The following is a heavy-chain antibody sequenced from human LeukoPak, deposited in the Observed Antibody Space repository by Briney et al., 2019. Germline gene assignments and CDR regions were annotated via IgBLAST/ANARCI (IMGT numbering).Heavy chain of an antibody. CDR3: AALWVATAGVDP. Sequence: GGSLRLSCAVSGFIFSRYGMHWVRQAPGKGLEWISYITPSGNTVYYGDSVKGRFTISRDNAKNSLYLQMNSLRAEDTAVYYCAALWVATAGVDPWGQGTLVTVSS. D-gene: IGHD5-12*01. CDR1: GFIFSRYG. J-gene: IGHJ5*02. CDR2: ITPSGNTV. V-gene: IGHV3-48*03.